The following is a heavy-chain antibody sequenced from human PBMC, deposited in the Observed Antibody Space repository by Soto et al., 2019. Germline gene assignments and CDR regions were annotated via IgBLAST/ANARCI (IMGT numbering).Heavy chain of an antibody. CDR1: GFALSNVA. D-gene: IGHD3-22*01. CDR2: IGGSGSST. Sequence: SLSRSCAASGFALSNVAIDWVLQDTGKGLEWVSVIGGSGSSTYYGDSVKGRFTISRDNSASTVFLQMNSLRDDDTAVYYCAKGGSSTSSALEFWGRGTLVTVSP. J-gene: IGHJ4*02. V-gene: IGHV3-23*01. CDR3: AKGGSSTSSALEF.